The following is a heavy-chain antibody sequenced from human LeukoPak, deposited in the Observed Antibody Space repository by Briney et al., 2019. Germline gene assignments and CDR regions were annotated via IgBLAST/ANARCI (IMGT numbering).Heavy chain of an antibody. V-gene: IGHV3-48*01. CDR1: GFTFSAYS. Sequence: GGSLRLSCEASGFTFSAYSMSWARQAPGKGLEWISYIRSSSTTIYYADSVKGRFTISRDNAENSLYLQMNSLRVEDTAVYFCARDSRSHCGTDACYGPYFDYWGQGTLVAVSS. D-gene: IGHD2-2*01. CDR3: ARDSRSHCGTDACYGPYFDY. CDR2: IRSSSTTI. J-gene: IGHJ4*02.